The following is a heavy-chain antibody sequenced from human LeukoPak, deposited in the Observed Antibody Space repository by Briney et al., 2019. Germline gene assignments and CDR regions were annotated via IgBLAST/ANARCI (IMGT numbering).Heavy chain of an antibody. CDR2: IIPIFGTA. Sequence: GASVTVSCTASGGTFSSYAISWVRQAPGQGLERMRGIIPIFGTANYAQKFQGRVTITTDESTSTAYMEPSSLRSEDTAVYYCAKTGRAGIARGYYGMDVWGQGTTVTVSS. V-gene: IGHV1-69*05. D-gene: IGHD6-13*01. CDR3: AKTGRAGIARGYYGMDV. CDR1: GGTFSSYA. J-gene: IGHJ6*02.